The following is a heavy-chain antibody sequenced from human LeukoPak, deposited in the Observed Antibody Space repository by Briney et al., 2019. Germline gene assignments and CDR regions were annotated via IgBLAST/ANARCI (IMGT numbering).Heavy chain of an antibody. D-gene: IGHD5/OR15-5a*01. CDR3: ARVGPDIVSKTRRDYYFDY. CDR2: IKHSGST. Sequence: PSETLSLTCAVYGGSFSGYYWSWIRQPPGKGLEWIGEIKHSGSTNYNPSLKSRVTISVDTSKNQFSLKLSSVTAADTAVYYCARVGPDIVSKTRRDYYFDYWGQGTLVTVSS. CDR1: GGSFSGYY. V-gene: IGHV4-34*01. J-gene: IGHJ4*02.